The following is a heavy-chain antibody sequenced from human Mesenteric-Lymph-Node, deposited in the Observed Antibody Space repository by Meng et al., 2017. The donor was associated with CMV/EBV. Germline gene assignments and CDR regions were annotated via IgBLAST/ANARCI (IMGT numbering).Heavy chain of an antibody. CDR1: AFTFSDYW. CDR3: ARHANGGWYAMDV. Sequence: GESLKISCIPSAFTFSDYWMTWVRQAPGKGLEWVANIRSDGTERNYVDSLKGRFTISRDNAKNSLFLQMSSLRVEDTAVYYCARHANGGWYAMDVWGHGTTVTVSS. CDR2: IRSDGTER. V-gene: IGHV3-7*04. J-gene: IGHJ6*02. D-gene: IGHD2-15*01.